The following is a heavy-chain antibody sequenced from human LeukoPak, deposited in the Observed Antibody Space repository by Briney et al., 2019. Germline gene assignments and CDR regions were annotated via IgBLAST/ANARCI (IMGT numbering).Heavy chain of an antibody. CDR3: VRDLGGRSGH. CDR1: GFTFSSNW. D-gene: IGHD1-26*01. V-gene: IGHV3-74*01. CDR2: INEDGSTT. J-gene: IGHJ4*02. Sequence: GGSLRLSCAASGFTFSSNWMHWVRQAPGKGLVWVSRINEDGSTTNYADSVKGRSTIFRDNAKNTLYLQMNSLRAEDTAVYYCVRDLGGRSGHWGQGTLVTVSS.